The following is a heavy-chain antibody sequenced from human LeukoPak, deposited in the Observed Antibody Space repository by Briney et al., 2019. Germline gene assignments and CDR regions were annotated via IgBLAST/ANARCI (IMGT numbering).Heavy chain of an antibody. CDR1: GNYW. V-gene: IGHV3-74*01. J-gene: IGHJ4*02. CDR2: INSDGSWT. CDR3: VSFYEAY. D-gene: IGHD2/OR15-2a*01. Sequence: GGSLTLSCAASGNYWMHWVRQAPGKGLVWVSHINSDGSWTSYADSVKGRFTISKDNAKNTVYLQMNSLRAEDTAVYYCVSFYEAYWGRGTLVTVSS.